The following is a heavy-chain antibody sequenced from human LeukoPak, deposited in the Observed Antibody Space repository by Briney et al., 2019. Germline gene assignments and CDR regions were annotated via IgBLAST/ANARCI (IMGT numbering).Heavy chain of an antibody. CDR3: AYGSSWTYDFDY. J-gene: IGHJ4*02. D-gene: IGHD6-13*01. Sequence: GVSLRLSCAASGFTFSTYGMDWVRQALGKGLEWGAVISSDGSNTYYADSVKGRFTISRDNSKNTLYLQMNSLRAEDTAVYYCAYGSSWTYDFDYWGQGTLVTVSS. CDR2: ISSDGSNT. CDR1: GFTFSTYG. V-gene: IGHV3-30*03.